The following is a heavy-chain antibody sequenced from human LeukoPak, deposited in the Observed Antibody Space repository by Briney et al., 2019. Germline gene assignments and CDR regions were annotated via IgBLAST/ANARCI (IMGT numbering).Heavy chain of an antibody. CDR3: ARGPNYYGSGSYYMHWFDP. Sequence: ASVKVSCKASGYTFTSYDINWVRPATGQGLEWMGWMNPNSGNTGYAQKFQGRVTMTRNTSISTAYMELSSLRSEDTAVYYCARGPNYYGSGSYYMHWFDPWGQGTLVTVSS. CDR1: GYTFTSYD. D-gene: IGHD3-10*01. J-gene: IGHJ5*02. CDR2: MNPNSGNT. V-gene: IGHV1-8*01.